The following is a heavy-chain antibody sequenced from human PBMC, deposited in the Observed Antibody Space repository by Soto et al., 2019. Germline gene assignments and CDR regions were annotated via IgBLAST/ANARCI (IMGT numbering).Heavy chain of an antibody. CDR1: GYTFTSYG. CDR2: ISAYNGNT. J-gene: IGHJ4*02. V-gene: IGHV1-18*01. D-gene: IGHD5-12*01. Sequence: QVPLVQSGAEVKKPGASVKVSCKASGYTFTSYGISWVRQAPGQGLEWMGWISAYNGNTNYAQKLQGRVTMTTDTSTSTAYMELRSLRSDDTAVYYCAREERGYSGYVGNDLDYWGQGTLVTVSS. CDR3: AREERGYSGYVGNDLDY.